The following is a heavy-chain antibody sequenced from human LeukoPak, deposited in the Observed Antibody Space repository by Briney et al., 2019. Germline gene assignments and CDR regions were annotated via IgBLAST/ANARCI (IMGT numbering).Heavy chain of an antibody. V-gene: IGHV4-34*01. CDR1: GGSFSGYY. Sequence: SETLSLTCAVYGGSFSGYYWNWIRQPPGKGLEWIGEINHSGSTNYNPSLKSRVTISVDGSKNQFSLKLSSVTAADTAVYYCASPSVPAAMRAFDIWGQGTMVTVSS. D-gene: IGHD2-2*01. CDR3: ASPSVPAAMRAFDI. J-gene: IGHJ3*02. CDR2: INHSGST.